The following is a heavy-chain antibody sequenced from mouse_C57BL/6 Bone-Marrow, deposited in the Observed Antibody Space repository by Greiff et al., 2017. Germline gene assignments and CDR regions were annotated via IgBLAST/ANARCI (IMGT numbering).Heavy chain of an antibody. CDR2: IYPGDGDT. CDR3: AREEKWLRQSGFAY. J-gene: IGHJ3*01. CDR1: GYAFSSSW. Sequence: VKLMESGPELVKPGASVKISCKASGYAFSSSWMNWVKQRPGKGLEWIGRIYPGDGDTNYNGKIKGKATLTADKSSSTAYMQLSSLTSEDSAVYFCAREEKWLRQSGFAYWGQGTLVTVSA. D-gene: IGHD2-2*01. V-gene: IGHV1-82*01.